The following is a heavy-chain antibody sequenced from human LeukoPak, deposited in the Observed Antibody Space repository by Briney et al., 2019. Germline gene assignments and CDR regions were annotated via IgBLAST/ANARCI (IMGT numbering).Heavy chain of an antibody. Sequence: GASVKVSCKAFGYTFTGYYMHWVRQAPGQGLEWMGRINPNTGGTNYAQKFQGRVTMTRDTSISTAYMELSRLTSDDTAVYYCARVPTYCGGDCYDYWGQGTLVTASS. CDR2: INPNTGGT. CDR3: ARVPTYCGGDCYDY. CDR1: GYTFTGYY. V-gene: IGHV1-2*06. J-gene: IGHJ4*02. D-gene: IGHD2-21*01.